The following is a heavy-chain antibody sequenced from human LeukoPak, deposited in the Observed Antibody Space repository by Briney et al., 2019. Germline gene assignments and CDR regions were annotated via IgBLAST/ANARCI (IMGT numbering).Heavy chain of an antibody. J-gene: IGHJ3*02. V-gene: IGHV1-2*02. CDR3: TRDMRGAAAADDAFDI. CDR2: INPNSGGT. Sequence: ASVKVSCKASGYTFTGYYMHWVRQAPGQGLEWMGWINPNSGGTNYAQKFQGRVTMTRDTSISTAYMELSRLRSDDTAVYYCTRDMRGAAAADDAFDIWGQGTMVTVSS. CDR1: GYTFTGYY. D-gene: IGHD6-13*01.